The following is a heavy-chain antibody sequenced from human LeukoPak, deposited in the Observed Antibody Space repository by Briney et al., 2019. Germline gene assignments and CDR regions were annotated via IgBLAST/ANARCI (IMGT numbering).Heavy chain of an antibody. V-gene: IGHV4-34*01. Sequence: NPSETLSLTCAVYGGSFSGYYWSWIRQPPGKGLEWIGEINHSGSTNYNPSLKSRVTISVDTSKNQFSLQLKSVTPEDTAVYYCAIDTSKWYTCFHHWGQGTLVIVSS. CDR2: INHSGST. CDR1: GGSFSGYY. CDR3: AIDTSKWYTCFHH. D-gene: IGHD6-13*01. J-gene: IGHJ1*01.